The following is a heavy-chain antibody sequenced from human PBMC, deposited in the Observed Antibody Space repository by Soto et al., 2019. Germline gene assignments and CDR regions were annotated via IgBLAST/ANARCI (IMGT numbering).Heavy chain of an antibody. CDR3: AKESVFTAVEEH. CDR1: GYTFSSYA. D-gene: IGHD6-13*01. J-gene: IGHJ1*01. Sequence: PGGSLRLSCAASGYTFSSYAMSWVRQAPGKGLEWVSAISPNGDATYYADSVKGRFTISRDNSKNTLYLQMNSLRADDTAIYYCAKESVFTAVEEHWGQGTLVTGSS. CDR2: ISPNGDAT. V-gene: IGHV3-23*01.